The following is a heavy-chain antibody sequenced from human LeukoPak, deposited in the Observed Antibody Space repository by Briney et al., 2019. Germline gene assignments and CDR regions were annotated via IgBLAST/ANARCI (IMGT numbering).Heavy chain of an antibody. CDR3: ARPYGSGWYAAFHI. CDR2: INHSGST. V-gene: IGHV4-34*01. J-gene: IGHJ3*02. D-gene: IGHD6-19*01. CDR1: GGSFSGYY. Sequence: PPETLSLTCAVYGGSFSGYYWSWIRQPPGKGLEWIGEINHSGSTNYNPSLKSRVTISVDTSKNQFSLKLSSVTAADTAVYYCARPYGSGWYAAFHIWGQGTMVTVSS.